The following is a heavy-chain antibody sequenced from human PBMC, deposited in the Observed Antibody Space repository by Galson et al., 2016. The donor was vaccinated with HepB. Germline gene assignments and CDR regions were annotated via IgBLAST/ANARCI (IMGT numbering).Heavy chain of an antibody. CDR3: ARVSSGTYFRYWYFDL. CDR2: VNPNSGNT. D-gene: IGHD1-26*01. V-gene: IGHV1-8*02. Sequence: SVKVSCKASGYTFTNYDINWVRQAAGQGLEWMAWVNPNSGNTGSAQKFQGTVTLTRDTYISTAYMELTSLTSEDTAVYYCARVSSGTYFRYWYFDLWGRGTLVTVSS. CDR1: GYTFTNYD. J-gene: IGHJ2*01.